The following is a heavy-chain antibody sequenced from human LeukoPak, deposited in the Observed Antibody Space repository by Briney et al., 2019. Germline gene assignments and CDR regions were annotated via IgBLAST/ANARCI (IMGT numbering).Heavy chain of an antibody. Sequence: GGSLRLSCAASGFTFSSCGFNWVRQAPGKGLEWVSSIGPTGTDRYYADSVRGRFTISRDNAKNSMYLQMGSLRDEDTAVYYCATETIGRHYDYWGQGTLLTVSS. CDR2: IGPTGTDR. D-gene: IGHD1-14*01. J-gene: IGHJ4*02. V-gene: IGHV3-21*01. CDR1: GFTFSSCG. CDR3: ATETIGRHYDY.